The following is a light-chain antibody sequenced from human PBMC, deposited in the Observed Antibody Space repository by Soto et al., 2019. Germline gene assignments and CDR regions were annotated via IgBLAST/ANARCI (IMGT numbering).Light chain of an antibody. CDR1: QSVSSN. CDR2: GAS. Sequence: EIVMTQSPATLSVSPGARATLSCRASQSVSSNLAWYQQKPGQAPRLLIYGASTRATGIPARFSGSGSGTEFTLAISSLQSEDFAVYYCQQYNNWPLTVGQGTRLEIK. CDR3: QQYNNWPLT. J-gene: IGKJ5*01. V-gene: IGKV3-15*01.